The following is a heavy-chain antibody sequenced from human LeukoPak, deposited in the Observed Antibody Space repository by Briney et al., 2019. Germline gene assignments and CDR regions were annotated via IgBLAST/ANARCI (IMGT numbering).Heavy chain of an antibody. Sequence: ASVKVSCKASGYTFTSNYIHWVRQAPGQGLEWMGMIYPRDGSTSYAQKSQGRVTVTRDTSTSTVHMELSGLRSEDTAVYYCARDQEGFDYWGQGTLVTVSS. CDR3: ARDQEGFDY. J-gene: IGHJ4*02. CDR2: IYPRDGST. CDR1: GYTFTSNY. V-gene: IGHV1-46*01.